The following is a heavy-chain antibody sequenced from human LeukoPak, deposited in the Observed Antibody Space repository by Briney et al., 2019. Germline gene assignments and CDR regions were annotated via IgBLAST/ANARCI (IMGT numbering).Heavy chain of an antibody. CDR1: GYTFTSYD. J-gene: IGHJ4*02. V-gene: IGHV1-8*01. CDR3: ASEYYDILTGYSDY. Sequence: ASVKVSCTASGYTFTSYDINWVRQATGQGLEWMGWMNPNSGNTGYAQKFQGRVTMTRNTSISTAYMELISLRSEDTAVYYCASEYYDILTGYSDYWGQGTLVTVSS. D-gene: IGHD3-9*01. CDR2: MNPNSGNT.